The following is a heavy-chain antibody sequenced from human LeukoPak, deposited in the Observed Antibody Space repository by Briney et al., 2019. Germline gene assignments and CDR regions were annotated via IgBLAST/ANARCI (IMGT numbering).Heavy chain of an antibody. CDR2: INPNSGGT. J-gene: IGHJ3*02. V-gene: IGHV1-2*04. CDR1: GYTFTGYY. CDR3: ARVGGEVVPAAISAFDI. D-gene: IGHD2-2*01. Sequence: GASVKVSCKASGYTFTGYYMHWVRQAPGQGLEWMGWINPNSGGTNYAQKFQGWVTMTRDTSISTAYMELSRLRSDDTAVYYCARVGGEVVPAAISAFDIWGQGTMVTVSS.